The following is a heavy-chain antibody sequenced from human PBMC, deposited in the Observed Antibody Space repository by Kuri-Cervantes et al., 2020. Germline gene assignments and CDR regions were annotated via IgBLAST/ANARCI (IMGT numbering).Heavy chain of an antibody. CDR3: AKVLSGYGYYYYAMDV. CDR2: ISWDSGAI. CDR1: GFTFINFA. V-gene: IGHV3-9*01. D-gene: IGHD3-22*01. J-gene: IGHJ6*02. Sequence: SLKISCAASGFTFINFAMSWVRQTPGKGLEWVSGISWDSGAIGYADSVKGRFTISRDNAKNSLYLQMNSLRAEGTALYYCAKVLSGYGYYYYAMDVWGQGTTVTVSS.